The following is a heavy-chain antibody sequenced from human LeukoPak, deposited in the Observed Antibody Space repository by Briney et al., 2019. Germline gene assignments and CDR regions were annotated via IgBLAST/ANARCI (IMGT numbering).Heavy chain of an antibody. J-gene: IGHJ4*02. D-gene: IGHD6-19*01. V-gene: IGHV1-69*13. CDR2: IIPSFRKP. CDR3: ARENSDWAFDY. CDR1: GGTFSSDG. Sequence: SVKVSCKASGGTFSSDGITWVRQAPGQGLEWMGGIIPSFRKPDYAKKFQGRVTLTADESTSTAYMELSSLRSEDTAVYYCARENSDWAFDYWGQETLVSVSS.